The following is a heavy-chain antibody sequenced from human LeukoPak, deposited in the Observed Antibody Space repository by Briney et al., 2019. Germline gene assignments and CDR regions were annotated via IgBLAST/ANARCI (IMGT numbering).Heavy chain of an antibody. CDR3: AREGSGWFGDY. V-gene: IGHV3-7*01. CDR2: IKQDGSEK. J-gene: IGHJ4*02. CDR1: GFTFSSYW. D-gene: IGHD6-19*01. Sequence: GGSLRLSCAASGFTFSSYWMSWVRQAPGKGLEWVANIKQDGSEKHYVDSVKGRFTISRDNAKNSLYLQMSSLRVEDAAVYYCAREGSGWFGDYWGQGTLVTVSS.